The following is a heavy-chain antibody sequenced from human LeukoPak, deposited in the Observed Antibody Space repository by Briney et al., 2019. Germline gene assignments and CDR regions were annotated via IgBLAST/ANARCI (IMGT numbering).Heavy chain of an antibody. CDR2: ISYDGSKK. CDR3: ATERSGRGSLFYYGSGSFYGFAY. J-gene: IGHJ4*02. V-gene: IGHV3-30*03. Sequence: GRSLRLSCAASGFTFSNYGIHWVRQAPGKGLEWVSVISYDGSKKYYADSVKGRFSISRDNSKNTLYVQMDSLRPEDTAVYYCATERSGRGSLFYYGSGSFYGFAYWGQGTLVTVS. CDR1: GFTFSNYG. D-gene: IGHD3-10*01.